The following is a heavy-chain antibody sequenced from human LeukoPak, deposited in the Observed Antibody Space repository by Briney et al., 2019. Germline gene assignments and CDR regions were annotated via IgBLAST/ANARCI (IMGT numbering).Heavy chain of an antibody. CDR3: ARGGRPKVTGKLNWFDP. Sequence: GGSLRLSCAASGFSPRSNGMPWVRQAPGRGGEGGALIWYDESGKYYGDTVQGGFTISRQNSKNTLNLEMNNLRAEDTAVYYCARGGRPKVTGKLNWFDPWGQGTLVTVSS. CDR2: IWYDESGK. J-gene: IGHJ5*02. CDR1: GFSPRSNG. V-gene: IGHV3-33*01. D-gene: IGHD1-1*01.